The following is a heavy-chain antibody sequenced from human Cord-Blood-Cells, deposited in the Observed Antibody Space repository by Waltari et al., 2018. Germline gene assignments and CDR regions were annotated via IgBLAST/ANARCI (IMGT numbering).Heavy chain of an antibody. V-gene: IGHV4-34*01. CDR3: ASPKTGRYFDL. Sequence: QVQLQQWGAGLLKPSETLSLTCAVYGGSFSGYYWSWIRQPPGKGLEWIGEINHSGSTNNNPSLKSPVTISVDTSKNQFSLKLSSVTAADTAVYYCASPKTGRYFDLWGRGTLVTVSS. J-gene: IGHJ2*01. D-gene: IGHD1-1*01. CDR2: INHSGST. CDR1: GGSFSGYY.